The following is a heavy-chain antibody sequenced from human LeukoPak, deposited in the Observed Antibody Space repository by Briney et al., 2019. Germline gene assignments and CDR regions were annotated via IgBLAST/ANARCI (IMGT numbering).Heavy chain of an antibody. D-gene: IGHD6-13*01. V-gene: IGHV1-69*13. J-gene: IGHJ6*04. Sequence: SVKVSCKASGGTFSSYAISWVRQAPGQGLEWTGGIIPIFGTANYAQKFQGRVTITADESTSTAYMELSSLRSEDTAVYYCARGVIAAAGTRYYYYYYGMDVWGKGTTVTVSS. CDR2: IIPIFGTA. CDR3: ARGVIAAAGTRYYYYYYGMDV. CDR1: GGTFSSYA.